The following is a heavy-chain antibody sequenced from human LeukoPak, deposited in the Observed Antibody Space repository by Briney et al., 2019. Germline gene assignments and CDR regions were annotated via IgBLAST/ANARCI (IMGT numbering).Heavy chain of an antibody. CDR2: IFSNGDT. CDR1: EFTVSRNY. V-gene: IGHV3-53*01. Sequence: GGSLRLSCTASEFTVSRNYMLWVRQAPGKGLEWVSLIFSNGDTHYADSVKGRFTISRDTSKNTVSLQMNSLTVEDTAMYYCTRDQMNYWVEGSLVSVSS. D-gene: IGHD5-24*01. J-gene: IGHJ4*02. CDR3: TRDQMNY.